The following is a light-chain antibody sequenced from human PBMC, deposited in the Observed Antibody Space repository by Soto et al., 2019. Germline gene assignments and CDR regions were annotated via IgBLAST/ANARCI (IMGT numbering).Light chain of an antibody. V-gene: IGKV3-20*01. CDR2: GAS. Sequence: EIVLTQSPGTLSLSPGERATLSCRASQSITSNHLAWYQQRPGQAPRLLIYGASIRITGTPDMFSGSGSVTDFTLTISRLEPEDFAVYSCQQYATSPRTFGQGTKVEIK. CDR1: QSITSNH. CDR3: QQYATSPRT. J-gene: IGKJ1*01.